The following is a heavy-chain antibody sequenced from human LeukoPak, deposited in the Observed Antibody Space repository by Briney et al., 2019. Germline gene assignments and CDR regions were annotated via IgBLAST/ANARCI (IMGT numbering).Heavy chain of an antibody. D-gene: IGHD3-10*01. CDR2: IRRKANSYAT. Sequence: GGSLRLSCAASGFTFSGSAMHWVRQASGKGLEWVGRIRRKANSYATTYAASVTGRFTISRDDSKNTAYLQMNSLKTEDTAVYYCTSRGFGELQKSYNYWGQGTLVTVSS. CDR3: TSRGFGELQKSYNY. J-gene: IGHJ4*02. CDR1: GFTFSGSA. V-gene: IGHV3-73*01.